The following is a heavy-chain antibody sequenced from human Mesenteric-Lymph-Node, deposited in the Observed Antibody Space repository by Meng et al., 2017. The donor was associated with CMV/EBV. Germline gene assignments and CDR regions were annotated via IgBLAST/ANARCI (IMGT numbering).Heavy chain of an antibody. D-gene: IGHD2-2*02. J-gene: IGHJ2*01. Sequence: GSLRLSCTVSGGSISSSSYYWGWIRQPPGKGLEWIGSIYYSGSTYYNPSLKSRVTISVDTSKNQFSLKLSSVTAADTAVYYCARDREGPAAITSYFDLWGRGTLVTVSS. V-gene: IGHV4-39*07. CDR2: IYYSGST. CDR3: ARDREGPAAITSYFDL. CDR1: GGSISSSSYY.